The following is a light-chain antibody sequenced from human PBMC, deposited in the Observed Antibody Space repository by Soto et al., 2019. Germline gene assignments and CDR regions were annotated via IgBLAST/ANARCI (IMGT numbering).Light chain of an antibody. Sequence: QSVLTQPPSVSGAPGQSVSISCTGSSSKIGAGYDVHWYQQLPGTAPKLLIYGTSNRPSGVPDRFSGSKSGTSASLAITGLQAEDEAHYYCQSYDRSLGGGVFGGGTKLTVL. CDR3: QSYDRSLGGGV. CDR2: GTS. CDR1: SSKIGAGYD. J-gene: IGLJ2*01. V-gene: IGLV1-40*01.